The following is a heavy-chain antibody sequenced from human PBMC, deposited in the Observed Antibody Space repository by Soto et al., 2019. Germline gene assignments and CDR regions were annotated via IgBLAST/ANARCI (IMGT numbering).Heavy chain of an antibody. CDR1: GFTFSSYW. V-gene: IGHV3-7*03. J-gene: IGHJ5*02. CDR2: IKQDGSEK. CDR3: ARDRRDSSSWYKVYNWFDP. D-gene: IGHD6-13*01. Sequence: GSLRLSCAASGFTFSSYWMSWVRQAPGKGLEWVANIKQDGSEKYYVDSVKGRFTISRDNAKNSLYLQMNSLRAEDTAVYYCARDRRDSSSWYKVYNWFDPWGQGTLVTVSS.